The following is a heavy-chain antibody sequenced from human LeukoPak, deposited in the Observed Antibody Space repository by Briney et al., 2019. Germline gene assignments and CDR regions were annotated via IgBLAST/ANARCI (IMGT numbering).Heavy chain of an antibody. J-gene: IGHJ4*02. CDR3: ARDGYSGNDGL. Sequence: SETLSLTCTVSGGSISSGSYCWSWIRQPAGKGLEWIGRIYTSGSTNYNPSLKSRVTISVDTSKNQFSLKLSSVTAADTAVYYCARDGYSGNDGLWGQGTLVTVSS. CDR1: GGSISSGSYC. V-gene: IGHV4-61*02. CDR2: IYTSGST. D-gene: IGHD5-12*01.